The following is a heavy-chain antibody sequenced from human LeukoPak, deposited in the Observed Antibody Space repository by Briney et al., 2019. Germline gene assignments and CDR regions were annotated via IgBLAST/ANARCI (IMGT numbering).Heavy chain of an antibody. J-gene: IGHJ5*02. V-gene: IGHV4-30-2*01. CDR1: GGSISSGGYY. Sequence: SQTLSLTCTVSGGSISSGGYYWSWIRQPPGKGLEWIGYIYHSGSTYYNPSLKSRVTISVDRSKNQFSLKLSSVTAADTAVYYCARDLRELELIHGGENWFDPWGQGTLVTVSS. CDR3: ARDLRELELIHGGENWFDP. CDR2: IYHSGST. D-gene: IGHD1-7*01.